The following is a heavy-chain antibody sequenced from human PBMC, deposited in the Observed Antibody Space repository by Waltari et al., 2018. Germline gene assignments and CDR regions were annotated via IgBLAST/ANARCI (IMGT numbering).Heavy chain of an antibody. V-gene: IGHV4-39*01. J-gene: IGHJ4*02. CDR1: GGSISSSSYY. CDR2: IYYSGST. D-gene: IGHD6-13*01. CDR3: ARQGQQLVLWYFDY. Sequence: QLQLQESGPGLVKPSETLSLTCTVSGGSISSSSYYWGWIRQPPGKGLEWIGSIYYSGSTDYNPSLKSRVTISVDTSKNQFSLKLSSVTAADTAVYYCARQGQQLVLWYFDYWGQGTLVTVSS.